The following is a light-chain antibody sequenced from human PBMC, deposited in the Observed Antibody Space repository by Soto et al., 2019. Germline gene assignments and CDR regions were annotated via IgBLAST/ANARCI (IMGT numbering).Light chain of an antibody. V-gene: IGLV2-8*01. J-gene: IGLJ2*01. CDR3: SSYGGSNIVV. CDR2: EVS. CDR1: SSDVGGYNF. Sequence: QSALTQPPSASGSPGQSVTISCTGTSSDVGGYNFVSWYQQHPGKAPKLMIYEVSERPSGVPDRFSGSKSGNTASLTVSGRQAEDAADYYFSSYGGSNIVVFGGGTKVTVL.